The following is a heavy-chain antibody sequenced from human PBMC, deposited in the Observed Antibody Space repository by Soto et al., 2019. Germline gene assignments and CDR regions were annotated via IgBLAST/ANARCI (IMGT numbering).Heavy chain of an antibody. CDR2: IGPGGST. Sequence: QVQLQQWGAGLLKPSETLSVTCAVYGGSFSGYYWSWIRQPPGRGLEWIGEIGPGGSTIFNPSLEGRVTISEDSSNNQFSLKLNSVTAADTAVYYCARHGGYYFDYWGQGAPVTVSS. CDR3: ARHGGYYFDY. CDR1: GGSFSGYY. D-gene: IGHD3-16*01. J-gene: IGHJ4*02. V-gene: IGHV4-34*01.